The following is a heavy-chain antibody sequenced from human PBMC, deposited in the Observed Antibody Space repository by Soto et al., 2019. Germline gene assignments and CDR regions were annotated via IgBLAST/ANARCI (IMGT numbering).Heavy chain of an antibody. V-gene: IGHV3-30-3*01. CDR1: GFTFSSYA. CDR2: ISYDGSNK. Sequence: QVQLVESGGGVVQPGRSLRISCAASGFTFSSYAMHWVRQAPGKGLEWVAVISYDGSNKYYADSVKGRFTISRDNSKNTRYLQMNSLRAEDTAVYYCARDLEVAVAGAWGQGTLVTVSS. J-gene: IGHJ5*02. D-gene: IGHD6-19*01. CDR3: ARDLEVAVAGA.